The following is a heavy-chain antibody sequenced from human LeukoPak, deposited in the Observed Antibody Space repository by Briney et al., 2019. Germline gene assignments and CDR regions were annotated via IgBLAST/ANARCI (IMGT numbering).Heavy chain of an antibody. Sequence: PSETLSLTCTVSGGSISSCGYYWSWIRQHPGKGLEWIGYIYYSESTYYNPSLKRRVTISVDTSTNQFSLQLSSVTAADTAVYYCARASGSSWYWGQGTLVTVCS. CDR2: IYYSEST. CDR3: ARASGSSWY. J-gene: IGHJ4*02. CDR1: GGSISSCGYY. V-gene: IGHV4-31*03. D-gene: IGHD6-13*01.